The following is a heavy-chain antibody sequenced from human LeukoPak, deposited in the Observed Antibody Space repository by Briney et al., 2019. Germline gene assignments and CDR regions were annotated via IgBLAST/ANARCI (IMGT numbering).Heavy chain of an antibody. CDR3: ARSLVGTTAGLFDY. Sequence: SGPALVKPTQTLTLTCTFSGFSLSTSGMCVNWIRQPPGKALEWLARIDWDDGKYYSTSLKTRLTISKDTSKNQVVLTMTNMDPVDTATYYCARSLVGTTAGLFDYWGQGTLVTVSS. CDR1: GFSLSTSGMC. J-gene: IGHJ4*02. D-gene: IGHD1-26*01. V-gene: IGHV2-70*11. CDR2: IDWDDGK.